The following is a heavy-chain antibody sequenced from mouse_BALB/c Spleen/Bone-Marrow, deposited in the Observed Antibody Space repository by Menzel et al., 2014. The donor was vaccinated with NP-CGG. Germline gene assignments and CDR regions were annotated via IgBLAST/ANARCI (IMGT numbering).Heavy chain of an antibody. CDR1: GYAFTNYL. CDR2: INPGSGGT. D-gene: IGHD4-1*01. V-gene: IGHV1-54*01. J-gene: IGHJ2*01. CDR3: ARSGGTGY. Sequence: SGAELVRPGTSVKVSCKASGYAFTNYLIEWVKQRPGQSLEWIGVINPGSGGTNYNEKFKGKATLTADKSSSTAYMQLSSLTSDDSAVYFCARSGGTGYWGQGTTLTVSS.